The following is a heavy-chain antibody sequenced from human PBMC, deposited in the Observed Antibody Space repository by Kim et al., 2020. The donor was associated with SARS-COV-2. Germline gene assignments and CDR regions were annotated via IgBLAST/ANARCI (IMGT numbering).Heavy chain of an antibody. V-gene: IGHV4-59*01. J-gene: IGHJ4*02. CDR1: GGSISSYY. CDR3: ASLVRGVIGY. D-gene: IGHD3-10*01. CDR2: IYYSGST. Sequence: SETLSLTCTVSGGSISSYYWSWIRQPPGKGLEWIGYIYYSGSTNYNPSLKSRVTISVDTSKNQFSLKLSSVTTADTAVYYCASLVRGVIGYWGQGTLVTVSS.